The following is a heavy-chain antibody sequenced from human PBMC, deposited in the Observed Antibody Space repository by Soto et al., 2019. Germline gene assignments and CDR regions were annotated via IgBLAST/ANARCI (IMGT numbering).Heavy chain of an antibody. D-gene: IGHD1-20*01. Sequence: SQTLSLTCAISGDSVSSNSVTWNWIRQSPSRGLEWLGRTYYGSKWYNDYALSVKSRISINPDTSQNQFSLQLNSVTPEDTAVYYCARDRVNWNYYYFYGMDVWGQGTTVTVSS. CDR1: GDSVSSNSVT. CDR3: ARDRVNWNYYYFYGMDV. CDR2: TYYGSKWYN. J-gene: IGHJ6*02. V-gene: IGHV6-1*01.